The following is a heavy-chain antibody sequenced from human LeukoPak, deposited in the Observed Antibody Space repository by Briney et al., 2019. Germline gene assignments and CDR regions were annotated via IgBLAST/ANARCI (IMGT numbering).Heavy chain of an antibody. CDR1: GGSISTSNYY. Sequence: ASETLSLTCTVSGGSISTSNYYWGWIRQPPGKGLEWIGNIFYSGSTYYSPSLKSRVTISLDTSRNQFSLKLSSVTAADTALYYCAKHYMGSSYNHGLDCWGQGTLVTVSS. CDR2: IFYSGST. V-gene: IGHV4-39*01. D-gene: IGHD3-10*01. CDR3: AKHYMGSSYNHGLDC. J-gene: IGHJ4*02.